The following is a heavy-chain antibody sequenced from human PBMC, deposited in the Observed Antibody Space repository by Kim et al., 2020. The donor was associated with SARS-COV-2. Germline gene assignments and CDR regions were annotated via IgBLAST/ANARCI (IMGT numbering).Heavy chain of an antibody. D-gene: IGHD3-16*02. V-gene: IGHV6-1*01. CDR2: TYYRSQWYN. Sequence: TLSLTCAISGDSVSSNSAAWNWIRQSPSRGLEWLGRTYYRSQWYNDYAVSVKSRITINPDTSKNQFSLQLNSVTPEDTAVYFCARSTRVIESRLFDYWGQGTLVTVSS. J-gene: IGHJ4*02. CDR3: ARSTRVIESRLFDY. CDR1: GDSVSSNSAA.